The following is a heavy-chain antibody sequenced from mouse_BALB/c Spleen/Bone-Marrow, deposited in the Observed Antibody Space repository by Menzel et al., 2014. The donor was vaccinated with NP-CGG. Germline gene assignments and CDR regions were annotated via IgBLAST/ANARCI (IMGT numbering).Heavy chain of an antibody. J-gene: IGHJ2*01. CDR1: GYTFTSYV. Sequence: EVQLQQSGPELVKPGASVKMSCKASGYTFTSYVMHWVKQKPGQGLEWIGYINPYNDGTKYNEKFKGKATQTSEKSSSTAYMELSGLTSEDSAVYYCARPRQLGLPYYFDYWGQGTTLTVSS. CDR3: ARPRQLGLPYYFDY. V-gene: IGHV1-14*01. CDR2: INPYNDGT. D-gene: IGHD3-2*01.